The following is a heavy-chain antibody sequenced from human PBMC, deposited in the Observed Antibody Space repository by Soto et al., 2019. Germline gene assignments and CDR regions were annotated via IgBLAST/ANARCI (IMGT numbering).Heavy chain of an antibody. V-gene: IGHV3-64D*08. CDR1: GFTSSCYA. D-gene: IGHD6-19*01. J-gene: IGHJ4*02. CDR2: ISSNGGST. Sequence: PGGSLRLSCSASGFTSSCYAMHWVRQAPGKGLEYVSAISSNGGSTYYADSVKGRFTISRDNSKNTLYLQMSSLRAEDTAVYYCASSGWYLPNYFDYWGQGTLVTVSS. CDR3: ASSGWYLPNYFDY.